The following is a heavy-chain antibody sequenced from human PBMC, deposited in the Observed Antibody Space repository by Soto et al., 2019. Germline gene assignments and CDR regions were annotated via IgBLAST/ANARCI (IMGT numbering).Heavy chain of an antibody. CDR2: IRSKANNYAT. CDR3: TRGYGDYVRDY. CDR1: GFTFSGSA. V-gene: IGHV3-73*01. J-gene: IGHJ4*02. Sequence: EVQLVESGGGLVQPGESLKLSCAVSGFTFSGSAMHWVRQASGKGLEWVGRIRSKANNYATAYAASVKGRFTISRDDSKNTAYLQMTSLTSEFTSVYYFTRGYGDYVRDYWGQGTLVTVSS. D-gene: IGHD4-17*01.